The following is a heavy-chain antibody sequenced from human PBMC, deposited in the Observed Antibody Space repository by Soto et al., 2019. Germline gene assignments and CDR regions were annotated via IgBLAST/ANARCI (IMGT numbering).Heavy chain of an antibody. CDR1: GFTFSSYA. CDR2: ISGSGGST. V-gene: IGHV3-23*01. D-gene: IGHD6-19*01. Sequence: GGSLRLSCAASGFTFSSYAMSWVRQAPGKGLEWVSAISGSGGSTYYADSVKGRFTISRDNSKNTLYLQMNSLRAEDTAVYYCAKDRGIAVAGTGTFDYWGQGTLVTVSS. CDR3: AKDRGIAVAGTGTFDY. J-gene: IGHJ4*02.